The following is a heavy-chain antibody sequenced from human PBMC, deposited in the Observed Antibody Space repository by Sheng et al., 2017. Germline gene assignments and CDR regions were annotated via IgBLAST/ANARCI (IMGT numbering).Heavy chain of an antibody. Sequence: QLQLQESGPGLVKPSETLSLTCTVSGGSISSSSYYWGWIRQPPGKGLEWIGSIYYSGSTYYNPSLKSRVTISVDTSKNQFSLKLSSVTAADTAVYYCARPKGSGWYFDYWGQGTLVTVSS. D-gene: IGHD6-19*01. CDR1: GGSISSSSYY. CDR2: IYYSGST. V-gene: IGHV4-39*01. CDR3: ARPKGSGWYFDY. J-gene: IGHJ4*02.